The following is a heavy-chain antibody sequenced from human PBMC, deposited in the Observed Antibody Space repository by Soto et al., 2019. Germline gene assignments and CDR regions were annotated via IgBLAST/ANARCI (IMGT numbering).Heavy chain of an antibody. V-gene: IGHV4-34*01. CDR2: INHSGST. Sequence: TLSLTCAVYGGSFSGYYWTWIRQPPGKGLEWIGEINHSGSTNYKPSLTSRVTISVDTSKNQLSLKMSSVTAADTAVYYCARGRTLITGTSLDYWGQGTLVTVSS. CDR1: GGSFSGYY. CDR3: ARGRTLITGTSLDY. J-gene: IGHJ4*02. D-gene: IGHD1-20*01.